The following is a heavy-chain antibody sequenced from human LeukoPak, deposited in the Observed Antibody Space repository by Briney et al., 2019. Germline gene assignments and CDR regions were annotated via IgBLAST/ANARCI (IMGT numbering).Heavy chain of an antibody. CDR3: ARGLDYDTGGYDFYFYYMDV. V-gene: IGHV1-2*02. CDR2: INPNSGGT. D-gene: IGHD3-22*01. J-gene: IGHJ6*03. CDR1: GYTFSGYY. Sequence: ASVKVSCKASGYTFSGYYMHWVRQAPRQGLEWMGWINPNSGGTNYAQKFQGRVTMTRDTPISTAYMELRRLRSDDTAVYYCARGLDYDTGGYDFYFYYMDVWGKGTTVTISS.